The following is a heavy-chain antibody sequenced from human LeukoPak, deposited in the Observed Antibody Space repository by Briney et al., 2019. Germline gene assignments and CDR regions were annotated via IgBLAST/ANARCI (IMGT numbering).Heavy chain of an antibody. D-gene: IGHD2-8*01. Sequence: AGSLRLSCATSGFTISGYGMHWVRQAPGKGLEWVAVIWYDGSNIHYADSVQGRFTISRDSSKNTLYLQMNSLRAEDTGVYYCANNGVSPNYYYGMNVWGQGTTVTVSS. CDR2: IWYDGSNI. CDR1: GFTISGYG. V-gene: IGHV3-33*06. CDR3: ANNGVSPNYYYGMNV. J-gene: IGHJ6*02.